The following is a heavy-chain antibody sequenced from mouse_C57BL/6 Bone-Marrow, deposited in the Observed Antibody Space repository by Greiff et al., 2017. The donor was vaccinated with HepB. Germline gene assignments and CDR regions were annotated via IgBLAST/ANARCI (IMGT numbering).Heavy chain of an antibody. CDR3: AGRWLRYGSYAY. J-gene: IGHJ3*01. Sequence: VQLQQSGAELVRPGTSVKMSCKASGYTFTNYWIGWAKQRPGHGLEWIGDIYPGGGYTNYNEKFKGKATLTADKSSSTAYMQFSSLTSEDSAIYYCAGRWLRYGSYAYWGQGTLVTVSA. D-gene: IGHD1-1*01. CDR1: GYTFTNYW. CDR2: IYPGGGYT. V-gene: IGHV1-63*01.